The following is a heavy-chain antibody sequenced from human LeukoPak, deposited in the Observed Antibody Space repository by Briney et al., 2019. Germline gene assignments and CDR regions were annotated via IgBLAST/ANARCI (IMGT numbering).Heavy chain of an antibody. D-gene: IGHD5-12*01. V-gene: IGHV3-23*01. CDR3: AKNGKSGGYVPTYDAFDI. CDR2: ISGSGGST. J-gene: IGHJ3*02. CDR1: GFTFSSYA. Sequence: GGSLRLSCAASGFTFSSYAMSWVRQAPGKGLEWVSAISGSGGSTYYADSVKGRFTISRDNSKNTLYLQMNSLRAEGTAVYYCAKNGKSGGYVPTYDAFDIWGQGTMVTVSS.